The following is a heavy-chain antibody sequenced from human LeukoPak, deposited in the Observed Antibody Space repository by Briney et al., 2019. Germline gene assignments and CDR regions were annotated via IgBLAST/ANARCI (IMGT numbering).Heavy chain of an antibody. J-gene: IGHJ5*02. CDR2: IYPGDSDT. Sequence: GESLKISCKGSGYSFTSYWIGWVRQMPGKGLEWMGIIYPGDSDTRYSPSFQGQVTISADKSISTAYLQWSSLKASDTAMYYGARSQYQPLLLPDHWGEGTLVTVSS. D-gene: IGHD2-2*01. V-gene: IGHV5-51*01. CDR3: ARSQYQPLLLPDH. CDR1: GYSFTSYW.